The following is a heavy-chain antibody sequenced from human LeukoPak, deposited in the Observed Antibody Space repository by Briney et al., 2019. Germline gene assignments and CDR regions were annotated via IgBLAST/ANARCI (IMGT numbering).Heavy chain of an antibody. CDR3: ARVMAGYSYMDV. CDR2: ISTTSSSSYI. Sequence: GGSLRLSCAASGFTFSRYAMNWVRRAPGKGLEWVSSISTTSSSSYIHYADSMKGRFTISRDNAKSSLHRQMNSLRAEDTAVYYCARVMAGYSYMDVWGKGTTVTVSS. D-gene: IGHD3-10*01. J-gene: IGHJ6*03. V-gene: IGHV3-21*01. CDR1: GFTFSRYA.